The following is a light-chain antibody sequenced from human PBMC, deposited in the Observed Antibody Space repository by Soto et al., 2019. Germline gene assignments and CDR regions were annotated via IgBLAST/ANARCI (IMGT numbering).Light chain of an antibody. CDR2: KAS. CDR1: QGISGW. J-gene: IGKJ1*01. V-gene: IGKV1-5*03. Sequence: DIEMTQSPSTLSASVGDRVTITCRASQGISGWLAWYQQKPGKAPKLLIYKASTLETGVPSRFNVSGSGTEFNLTISSLQPDDFATYYCQQYDSYSRTCGQGTKVESK. CDR3: QQYDSYSRT.